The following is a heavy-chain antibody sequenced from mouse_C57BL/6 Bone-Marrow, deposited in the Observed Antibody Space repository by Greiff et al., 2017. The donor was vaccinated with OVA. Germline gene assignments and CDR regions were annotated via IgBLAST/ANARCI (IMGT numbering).Heavy chain of an antibody. CDR1: GYSITSGYY. Sequence: EVKLQESGPGLVKPSQSLSLTCSVTGYSITSGYYWNWIRQFPGNKLEWMGYISYDGSNNYNPSLKNRISITRDTSKNQFFLKLNSVTTEDTATYYCARGTYYSNYVCYAMDYWGQGTSVTVSS. J-gene: IGHJ4*01. CDR2: ISYDGSN. D-gene: IGHD2-5*01. CDR3: ARGTYYSNYVCYAMDY. V-gene: IGHV3-6*01.